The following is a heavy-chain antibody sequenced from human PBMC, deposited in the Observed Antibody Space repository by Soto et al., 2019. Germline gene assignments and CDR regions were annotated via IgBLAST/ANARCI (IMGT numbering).Heavy chain of an antibody. Sequence: QPGGSLRLSCAASGFTFSSYWMSWVRQAPGKGLEWVANIKQDGSEKYYVDSVKGRFTISRDNAKNSLYLQMNSLRAEDTAVYYCARDLRHYDFWSRNYYYGMDVWGQGTTVTVSS. CDR3: ARDLRHYDFWSRNYYYGMDV. CDR1: GFTFSSYW. V-gene: IGHV3-7*03. D-gene: IGHD3-3*01. J-gene: IGHJ6*02. CDR2: IKQDGSEK.